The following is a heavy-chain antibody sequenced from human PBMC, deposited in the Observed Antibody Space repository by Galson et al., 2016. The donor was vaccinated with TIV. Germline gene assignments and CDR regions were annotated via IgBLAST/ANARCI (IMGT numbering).Heavy chain of an antibody. Sequence: PALVKPTQTLTLTCTFSGFSLSDTGVGVGWIRQPPGKALEWLGIFYWDDDTRYSPSLGSRLTITKDTPKNQVVLTVTDMDPVDTGTYFCAHIRITLIPDAFYIWGQGTTVTVSS. CDR2: FYWDDDT. CDR3: AHIRITLIPDAFYI. J-gene: IGHJ3*02. CDR1: GFSLSDTGVG. D-gene: IGHD3-22*01. V-gene: IGHV2-5*02.